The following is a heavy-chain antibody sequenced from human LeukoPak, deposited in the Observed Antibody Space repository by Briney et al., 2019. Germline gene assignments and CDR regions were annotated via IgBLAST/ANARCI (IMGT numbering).Heavy chain of an antibody. J-gene: IGHJ5*02. D-gene: IGHD6-19*01. V-gene: IGHV1-69*02. CDR3: ASGWYSSGWYRGYNWFDP. CDR2: IIPILGIA. CDR1: GGTFSSYT. Sequence: SVKVSRKASGGTFSSYTISWVRQAPGQGLEWMGRIIPILGIANYAQKFQGRVTITADKSTSTAYMELSSLRSEDTAVYYCASGWYSSGWYRGYNWFDPWGQGTLVTVSS.